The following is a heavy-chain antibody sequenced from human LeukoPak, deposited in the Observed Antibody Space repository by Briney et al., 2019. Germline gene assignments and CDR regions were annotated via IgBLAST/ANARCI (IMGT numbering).Heavy chain of an antibody. CDR2: IYTSGST. V-gene: IGHV4-4*07. CDR3: ARDPNYDSSGYYWYFDL. CDR1: GGSISSYY. Sequence: SETLSLTCTVSGGSISSYYWSWIRQPAGKGLEWIGRIYTSGSTNYNPSLKSRVTMSVDKSKNQFSLKLSTVTAADTAVYYCARDPNYDSSGYYWYFDLWGRGTLVTVSS. D-gene: IGHD3-22*01. J-gene: IGHJ2*01.